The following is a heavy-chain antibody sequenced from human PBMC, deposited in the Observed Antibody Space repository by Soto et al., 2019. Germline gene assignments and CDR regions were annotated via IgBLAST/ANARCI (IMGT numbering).Heavy chain of an antibody. CDR2: ISGSGGST. V-gene: IGHV3-23*01. J-gene: IGHJ4*02. CDR1: GFTFSSYA. D-gene: IGHD3-3*01. CDR3: ATQRPIRITIFGVVNSNDY. Sequence: GGSLRLSCAASGFTFSSYAMSWVRQAPGKGLEWVSAISGSGGSTYYADSVKGRFTISRDNSKNTLYLQMNSLRAEDTAVYYCATQRPIRITIFGVVNSNDYWGQGTLVTVSS.